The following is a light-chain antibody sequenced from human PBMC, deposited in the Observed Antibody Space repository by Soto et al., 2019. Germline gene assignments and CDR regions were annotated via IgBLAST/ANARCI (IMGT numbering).Light chain of an antibody. CDR1: HSISKW. J-gene: IGKJ1*01. CDR2: GAS. CDR3: QQYNSYDMWT. Sequence: DIQMTQSPSTLSASVGDRVIITCRASHSISKWLAWYQQKPGKAPKLLIYGASSLESGVPSRFRGSGSGTEFTLTISRLQPDDFATYYCQQYNSYDMWTFGRGTKVDIK. V-gene: IGKV1-5*01.